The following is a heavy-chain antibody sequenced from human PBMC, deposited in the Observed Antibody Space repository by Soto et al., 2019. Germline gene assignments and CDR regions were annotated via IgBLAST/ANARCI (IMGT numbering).Heavy chain of an antibody. J-gene: IGHJ4*02. D-gene: IGHD3-22*01. CDR1: RGTFTNYV. CDR2: IMPFFGSG. V-gene: IGHV1-69*01. Sequence: QVYLVQSGAEVKKPGSSVKVSCKALRGTFTNYVFSWVRQAPGQGLEWMGGIMPFFGSGNYAQKFQGRINITADESTSSVYLELTSLRSEDTAVYYCERDRAGYYSHFVSWGQGTLVPVSS. CDR3: ERDRAGYYSHFVS.